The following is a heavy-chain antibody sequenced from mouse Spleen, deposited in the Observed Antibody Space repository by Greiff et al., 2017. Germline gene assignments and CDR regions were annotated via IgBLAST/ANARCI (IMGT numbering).Heavy chain of an antibody. V-gene: IGHV5-9*04. J-gene: IGHJ2*01. Sequence: EVKVEESGGGLVKLGGSLKLSCAASGFTFSSYAMSWVRQTPEKRLEWVATISSGGGNTYYPDSVKGRFTISRDNAKNTLYLQMSSLKSEDTAMYYCARQYYGNCFDYWGQGTTLTVSS. D-gene: IGHD2-1*01. CDR1: GFTFSSYA. CDR2: ISSGGGNT. CDR3: ARQYYGNCFDY.